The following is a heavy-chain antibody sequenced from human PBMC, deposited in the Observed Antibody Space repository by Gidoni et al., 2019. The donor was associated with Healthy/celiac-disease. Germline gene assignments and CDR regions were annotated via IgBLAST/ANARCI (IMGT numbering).Heavy chain of an antibody. Sequence: EVQLVESGRGLVQPGGSRRPSCPAPGSTFSSDSMNWAGPAPGKGREWVAYISSSSCTIYYADSVKGRFTISRDNAKNSLYLQMNSLRAEDTAVYYCASSDWGVRPYDYWGQGTLVTVSS. J-gene: IGHJ4*02. CDR2: ISSSSCTI. D-gene: IGHD3-9*01. V-gene: IGHV3-48*01. CDR1: GSTFSSDS. CDR3: ASSDWGVRPYDY.